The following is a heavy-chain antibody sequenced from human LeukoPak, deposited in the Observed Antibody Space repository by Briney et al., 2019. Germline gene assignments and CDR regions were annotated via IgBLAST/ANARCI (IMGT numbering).Heavy chain of an antibody. D-gene: IGHD2-21*02. CDR1: GDSVSSNSAA. V-gene: IGHV6-1*01. CDR3: ARRKVTGMGGVQEGSFDY. J-gene: IGHJ4*02. Sequence: SQTLSLTCAISGDSVSSNSAAWNWIRQSPSRGLEWLGRTYYRSKWYNDYAVSVKSRITINPDTSKNQFSLQLNSVTPEDTAVYYCARRKVTGMGGVQEGSFDYWGQGTLVTVSS. CDR2: TYYRSKWYN.